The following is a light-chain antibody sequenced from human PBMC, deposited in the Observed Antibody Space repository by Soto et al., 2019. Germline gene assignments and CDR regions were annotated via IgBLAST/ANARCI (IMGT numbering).Light chain of an antibody. CDR3: QQYNDWPPLT. CDR2: DAS. J-gene: IGKJ4*01. V-gene: IGKV3-15*01. CDR1: PSIRTN. Sequence: EIMMTQSPATVSVSPGERATLSCRASPSIRTNVAWYQQKPGQALRLLIYDASTRATGLSSRFSGSGSGTEFTLTISSLQSEDVAIYYCQQYNDWPPLTFGGGTRLEI.